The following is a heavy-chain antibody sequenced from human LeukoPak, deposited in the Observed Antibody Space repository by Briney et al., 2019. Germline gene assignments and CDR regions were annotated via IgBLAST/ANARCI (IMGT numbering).Heavy chain of an antibody. J-gene: IGHJ4*01. D-gene: IGHD4/OR15-4a*01. V-gene: IGHV3-23*01. CDR3: AKDQGSGHGAYTWGTFDF. CDR1: GFTFSTYA. Sequence: GGSLRLSCAASGFTFSTYAMSWVRQAPGKGLEWVSGINGRGDSTVYADAVKGRFTISRDNFKSTLYLQMNSLRVEDTAGYYCAKDQGSGHGAYTWGTFDFWGLETLVTVSS. CDR2: INGRGDST.